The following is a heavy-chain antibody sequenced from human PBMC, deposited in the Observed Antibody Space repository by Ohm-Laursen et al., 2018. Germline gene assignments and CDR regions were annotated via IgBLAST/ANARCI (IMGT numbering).Heavy chain of an antibody. Sequence: SLRLSCTASGFTFSSYWMSWVRQAPGKGLEWVANIKQDGSEKYYVDSVKGRFTISRDNAKNSLYLQMNSLRAEDTAVYYCARDITIGGILPVSFDYWGQGTLVTVSS. J-gene: IGHJ4*02. CDR3: ARDITIGGILPVSFDY. CDR2: IKQDGSEK. CDR1: GFTFSSYW. V-gene: IGHV3-7*03. D-gene: IGHD1-14*01.